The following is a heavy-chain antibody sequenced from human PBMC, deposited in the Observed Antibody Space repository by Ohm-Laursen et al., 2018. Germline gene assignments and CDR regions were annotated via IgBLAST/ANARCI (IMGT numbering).Heavy chain of an antibody. V-gene: IGHV3-23*01. CDR1: GFTFSSYA. Sequence: SLRLSCAASGFTFSSYAMSWVRQAPGKGLEWVSASGGNGDGTYYADSVKGRFTISRDNAKNTLYLQMNSLRAEDTAVYYCARTAYYDSSGYYYLLDFDYWGQGTLVTVSS. D-gene: IGHD3-22*01. J-gene: IGHJ4*02. CDR2: SGGNGDGT. CDR3: ARTAYYDSSGYYYLLDFDY.